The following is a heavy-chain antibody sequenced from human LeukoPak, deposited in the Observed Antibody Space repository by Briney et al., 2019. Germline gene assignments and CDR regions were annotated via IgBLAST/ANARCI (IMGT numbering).Heavy chain of an antibody. J-gene: IGHJ5*02. CDR3: ARKVSGYSSSVNWFDP. CDR1: GGSISSGDYY. V-gene: IGHV4-30-4*08. D-gene: IGHD6-6*01. Sequence: PSQTLSLTCTVSGGSISSGDYYWSWIRQPPGKGLEWIGYIYYSGSTYYNPSLKSRVTISVDTSKNQFSLKLSSVTAADTAVYYCARKVSGYSSSVNWFDPWGQGTLVTVSS. CDR2: IYYSGST.